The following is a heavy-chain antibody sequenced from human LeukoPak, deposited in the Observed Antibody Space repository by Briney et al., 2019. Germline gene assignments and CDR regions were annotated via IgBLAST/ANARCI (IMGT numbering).Heavy chain of an antibody. CDR1: GGSISSGGYN. CDR3: AREGGTRAYYYYGMDV. CDR2: TYYSGST. V-gene: IGHV4-31*03. D-gene: IGHD6-25*01. Sequence: SETLSLTCTVSGGSISSGGYNWSWIRQHPGKGLEWIGYTYYSGSTYYNPSLKSRVTISVDTSKNQFSLKVSSVTAADTAVYYCAREGGTRAYYYYGMDVWGQGTTVTVSS. J-gene: IGHJ6*02.